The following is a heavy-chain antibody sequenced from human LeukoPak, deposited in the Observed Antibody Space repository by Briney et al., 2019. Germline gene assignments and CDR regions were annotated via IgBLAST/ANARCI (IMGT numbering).Heavy chain of an antibody. CDR1: GISLSNYA. V-gene: IGHV3-23*01. J-gene: IGHJ4*02. D-gene: IGHD3-22*01. Sequence: GGSLRLSCVVSGISLSNYAMSWVRQAPGKGLEWVSYISERGGSTAYADSVKGRFTISRDNSLNTLYLQMNSLRAEDTAVYYCARDGGYYYDSSGYYEHNFDYWGQGTLVTVSS. CDR2: ISERGGST. CDR3: ARDGGYYYDSSGYYEHNFDY.